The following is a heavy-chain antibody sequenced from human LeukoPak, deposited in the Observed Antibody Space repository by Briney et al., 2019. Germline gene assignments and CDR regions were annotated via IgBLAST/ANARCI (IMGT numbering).Heavy chain of an antibody. CDR3: AKAFRPFYNYYDSSGYADY. V-gene: IGHV3-23*01. J-gene: IGHJ4*02. D-gene: IGHD3-22*01. CDR2: ISGSGGST. Sequence: GGSLRLSCAASGFTFSSYAMSWVRQAPGKGLEWVSAISGSGGSTYYADSVKGRFTISRDNSKNTLYLQMNSLRAEDTAVYYCAKAFRPFYNYYDSSGYADYWGQGTLVTVSS. CDR1: GFTFSSYA.